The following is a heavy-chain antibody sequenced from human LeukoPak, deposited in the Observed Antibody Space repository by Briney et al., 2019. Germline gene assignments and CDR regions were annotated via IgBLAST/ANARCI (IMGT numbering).Heavy chain of an antibody. Sequence: SETLSLTCTVSGGSISSYYWSWIRQPPGKGLEWIGYIYYSGSTIYNPSLKSRVTISVDTSKNQFSLKLSSVTAADTAVYYCAGASSGWYYYWGQGTLVTVSS. CDR2: IYYSGST. D-gene: IGHD6-19*01. J-gene: IGHJ4*02. CDR1: GGSISSYY. V-gene: IGHV4-59*08. CDR3: AGASSGWYYY.